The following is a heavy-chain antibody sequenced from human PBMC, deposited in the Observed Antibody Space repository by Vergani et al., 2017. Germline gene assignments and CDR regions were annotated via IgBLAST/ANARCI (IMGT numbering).Heavy chain of an antibody. CDR3: ARENKQLRPRAFDL. Sequence: QVQLQESGPGLVKPSQTLSLTCTVSGASINNDFYYWHWIRQPAGKGLEWIGRIYVSGITDYNSSLQSRVSMSVDTSKNQFSLTLTSVTAADTAVYYCARENKQLRPRAFDLWGRGTMVTVSS. J-gene: IGHJ3*01. D-gene: IGHD4-23*01. V-gene: IGHV4-61*02. CDR1: GASINNDFYY. CDR2: IYVSGIT.